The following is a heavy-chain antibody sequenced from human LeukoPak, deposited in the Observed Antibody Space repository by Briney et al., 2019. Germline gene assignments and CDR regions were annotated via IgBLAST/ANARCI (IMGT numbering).Heavy chain of an antibody. D-gene: IGHD3-10*01. CDR3: ARDRMRGSGSGSSYYYYMDV. V-gene: IGHV3-30*03. CDR1: GFTFSSYG. CDR2: ISYDGSNK. J-gene: IGHJ6*03. Sequence: GGSLRLSCAASGFTFSSYGMHWVRQAPGKGLEWVAVISYDGSNKYYADSVKGRFTISRDNSKNTLYLQMNSLGAEDTAIYYCARDRMRGSGSGSSYYYYMDVWGKGTTVTVSS.